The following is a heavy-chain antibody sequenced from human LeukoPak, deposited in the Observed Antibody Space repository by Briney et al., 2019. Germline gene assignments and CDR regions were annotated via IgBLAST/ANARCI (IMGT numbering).Heavy chain of an antibody. CDR3: ARLDVVVVAATPIYWFDP. J-gene: IGHJ5*02. D-gene: IGHD2-15*01. CDR2: IHPGDSDT. CDR1: GYSFTSYW. Sequence: GESLKISCKGSGYSFTSYWIGWVRQMPGKGLEWMGIIHPGDSDTRYSPSFQGQVTISADKSISTAYLQWSSLKASDTAMYYCARLDVVVVAATPIYWFDPWGQGTLVTVSS. V-gene: IGHV5-51*01.